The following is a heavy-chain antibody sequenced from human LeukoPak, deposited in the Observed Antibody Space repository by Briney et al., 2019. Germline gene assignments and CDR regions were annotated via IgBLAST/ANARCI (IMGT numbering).Heavy chain of an antibody. V-gene: IGHV3-9*01. CDR1: GFTFDDYA. Sequence: PGRSLRLSCAASGFTFDDYAMHWVRQAPGKGLEWVSGISWNSGSIGYADSVKGRFTISRDNAKNSLYLQMNSLRAEDTALYYCAKGDVVVGSPYYYYYYMDVWGKGTTVTVSS. D-gene: IGHD2-2*01. CDR3: AKGDVVVGSPYYYYYYMDV. J-gene: IGHJ6*03. CDR2: ISWNSGSI.